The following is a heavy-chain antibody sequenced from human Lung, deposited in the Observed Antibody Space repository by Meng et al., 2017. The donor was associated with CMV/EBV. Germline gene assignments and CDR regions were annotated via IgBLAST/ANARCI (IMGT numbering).Heavy chain of an antibody. CDR2: ISYDGSNK. D-gene: IGHD3-9*01. Sequence: VAVISYDGSNKYYADSVKGRFTISRDNSENTLYLQMNSLRAEDTAVYYCAKDRPDMLRDFDWLLPGSLDHWGQGTLVTVSS. V-gene: IGHV3-30*18. CDR3: AKDRPDMLRDFDWLLPGSLDH. J-gene: IGHJ4*02.